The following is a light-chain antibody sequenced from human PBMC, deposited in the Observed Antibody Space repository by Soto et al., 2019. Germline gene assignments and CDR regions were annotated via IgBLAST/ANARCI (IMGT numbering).Light chain of an antibody. J-gene: IGLJ2*01. Sequence: QSALTQPPSASGSPGQSVTISCAGTSSDVGGYNYVSWYQQHPGKAPKLMIYEVSKRPSGVPDRFSGSKSGNAASLTVSGLQAEDEDDYYCSSYGGGNTVVFGGGTKLTVL. CDR3: SSYGGGNTVV. CDR1: SSDVGGYNY. CDR2: EVS. V-gene: IGLV2-8*01.